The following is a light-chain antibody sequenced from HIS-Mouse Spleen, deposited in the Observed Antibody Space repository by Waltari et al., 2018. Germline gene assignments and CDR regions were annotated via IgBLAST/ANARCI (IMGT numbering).Light chain of an antibody. CDR2: EGS. CDR1: ISDVGSHNL. Sequence: QSALTQPASVSGSPGQSITISCPGTISDVGSHNLVSWYQQHPGKAPKLMIYEGSKRPSGVSNRFSGSKSGNTASLTISGLQAEDEADYYCCSYAGSSTWVFGGGTKLTVL. V-gene: IGLV2-23*01. CDR3: CSYAGSSTWV. J-gene: IGLJ3*02.